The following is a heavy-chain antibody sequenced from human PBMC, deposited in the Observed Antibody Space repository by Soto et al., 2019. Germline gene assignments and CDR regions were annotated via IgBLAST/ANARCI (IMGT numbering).Heavy chain of an antibody. CDR2: IFHSGST. V-gene: IGHV4-31*03. J-gene: IGHJ6*03. D-gene: IGHD2-8*01. CDR3: ARVLRGEVLVQIRHYYMDV. CDR1: GGSIINGYYY. Sequence: PSETLSLTCTVSGGSIINGYYYWSWIRQHPGKGLEWIGYIFHSGSTYYNPSLESRVTISVDTSKNQFSLRLSSVTAADTAMYYCARVLRGEVLVQIRHYYMDVWGKGTTVTVSS.